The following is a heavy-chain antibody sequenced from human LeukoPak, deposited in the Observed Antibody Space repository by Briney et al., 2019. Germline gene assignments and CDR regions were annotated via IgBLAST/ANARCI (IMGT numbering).Heavy chain of an antibody. CDR3: AKGIYSSGWSYFDY. D-gene: IGHD6-19*01. CDR2: LSGSGITT. CDR1: GLTYSDHY. J-gene: IGHJ4*01. Sequence: PGGSLRLSCAASGLTYSDHYMSWIRQAPGKGLEWVSALSGSGITTYYADSVKGRFTISRDNSKNTLYLQMNSLRAEDTAVYYCAKGIYSSGWSYFDYWGHGTLVTVSS. V-gene: IGHV3-23*01.